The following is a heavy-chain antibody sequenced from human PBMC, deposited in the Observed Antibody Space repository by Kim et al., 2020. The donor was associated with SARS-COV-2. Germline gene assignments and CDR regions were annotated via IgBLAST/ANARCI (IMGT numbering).Heavy chain of an antibody. Sequence: GYADSVKGRFTISRDNAKNSLYLQMNSLRAEDTALYYCAKSRGSSGPFDYWGQGTLVTVSS. CDR3: AKSRGSSGPFDY. D-gene: IGHD6-13*01. V-gene: IGHV3-9*01. J-gene: IGHJ4*02.